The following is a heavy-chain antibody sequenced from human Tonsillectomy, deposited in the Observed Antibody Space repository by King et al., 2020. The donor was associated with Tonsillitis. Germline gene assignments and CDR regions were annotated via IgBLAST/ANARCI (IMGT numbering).Heavy chain of an antibody. V-gene: IGHV3-20*04. Sequence: QLVQSGGGVVRPGGSLRLSCAASGFTFDDYGMSWVRQAPGKGLELVSGIYWNGGSTGYACSVKGRFTISRDNAKNSLYLQMNSLRAEDTALYYCARKIAAYDFWSGYSFWGKGTTVTVSS. CDR3: ARKIAAYDFWSGYSF. D-gene: IGHD3-3*01. CDR1: GFTFDDYG. CDR2: IYWNGGST. J-gene: IGHJ6*04.